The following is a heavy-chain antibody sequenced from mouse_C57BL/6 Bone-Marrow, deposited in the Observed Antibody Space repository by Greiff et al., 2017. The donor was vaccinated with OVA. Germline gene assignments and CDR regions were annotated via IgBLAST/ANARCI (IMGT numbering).Heavy chain of an antibody. Sequence: QVQLKQPGAELVMPGASVKLSCKASGYTFTSYWMHWVKPRPGQGLEWIGEIDPSDSYTNYNQKFKGKSTLTVDKSSSTAYMQLSSLTSEDSAVYYCAREYYFDYWGQGTTLTVSS. CDR3: AREYYFDY. CDR1: GYTFTSYW. V-gene: IGHV1-69*01. J-gene: IGHJ2*01. CDR2: IDPSDSYT.